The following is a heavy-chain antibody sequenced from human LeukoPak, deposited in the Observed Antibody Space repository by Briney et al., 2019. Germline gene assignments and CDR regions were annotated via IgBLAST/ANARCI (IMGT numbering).Heavy chain of an antibody. CDR2: ISGSGGST. CDR3: ARGGGGSRPLDY. D-gene: IGHD2-15*01. Sequence: GGSLRLSCAASGFTFSSYWMHWVRQAPGKGLEWVSAISGSGGSTYYADSVKDRFTISRDNSKNTLYLQMNSLRAEDTAVYYCARGGGGSRPLDYWGQGTLVTVSS. V-gene: IGHV3-23*01. CDR1: GFTFSSYW. J-gene: IGHJ4*02.